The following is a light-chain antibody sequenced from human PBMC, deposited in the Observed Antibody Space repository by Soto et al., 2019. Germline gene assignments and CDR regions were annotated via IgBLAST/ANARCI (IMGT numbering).Light chain of an antibody. V-gene: IGKV1D-16*01. CDR3: QQYNSYPLT. CDR2: AAS. CDR1: QDISNW. Sequence: DIQMPQSPSSLSASVGDRVTITCRASQDISNWLAWYQQKPERAPKALIYAASNLQSGVPSRFSGSGSGTDFTLTISSLQPEDFATYYCQQYNSYPLTFGGGTKVEIK. J-gene: IGKJ4*01.